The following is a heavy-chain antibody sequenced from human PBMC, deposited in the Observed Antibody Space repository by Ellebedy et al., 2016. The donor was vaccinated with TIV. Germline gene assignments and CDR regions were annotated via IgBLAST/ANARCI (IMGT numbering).Heavy chain of an antibody. Sequence: MPGGPLRLSCSVSGGSMTSYYWNWIRQPPGKGLEWIGNIFDRRTTNYHPSLRGRVTISVDTTKNEVSLKLTSVTAADTAKYFCARALRSYGYGDYYYFALDVWGQGSTVTVSS. CDR2: IFDRRTT. V-gene: IGHV4-59*01. CDR1: GGSMTSYY. D-gene: IGHD5-18*01. CDR3: ARALRSYGYGDYYYFALDV. J-gene: IGHJ6*02.